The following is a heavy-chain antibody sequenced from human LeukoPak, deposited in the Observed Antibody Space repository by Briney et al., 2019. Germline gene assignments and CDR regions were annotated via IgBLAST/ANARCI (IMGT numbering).Heavy chain of an antibody. V-gene: IGHV3-66*01. J-gene: IGHJ4*02. D-gene: IGHD6-19*01. CDR2: IYSGGST. CDR3: ARAREVAVAGTPYYFDY. CDR1: GFTVSSNY. Sequence: GGSLRLSCAASGFTVSSNYMSWVRQAPGKGLEWVSVIYSGGSTYYADSVEGRFTISRDNSKNTLYLQMNSLRAEDTAVYYCARAREVAVAGTPYYFDYWGQGTLVTVSS.